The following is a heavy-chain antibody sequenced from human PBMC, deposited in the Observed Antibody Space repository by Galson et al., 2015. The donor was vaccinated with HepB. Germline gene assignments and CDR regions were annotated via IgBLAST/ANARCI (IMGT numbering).Heavy chain of an antibody. CDR1: GFTFSSYS. CDR3: ARDPYSSSWHFASTDGYYFDY. V-gene: IGHV3-21*01. Sequence: SLRLSCAASGFTFSSYSMNWVRQAPGKGLEWVSSISSSSSYIYYADSVKGRFTISRDNAKNSLYLQMNSLRAEDTAVYYCARDPYSSSWHFASTDGYYFDYWGQGTLVTVSS. J-gene: IGHJ4*02. D-gene: IGHD6-13*01. CDR2: ISSSSSYI.